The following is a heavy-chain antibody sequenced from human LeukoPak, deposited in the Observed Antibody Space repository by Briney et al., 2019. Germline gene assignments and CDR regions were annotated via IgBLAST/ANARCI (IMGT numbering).Heavy chain of an antibody. V-gene: IGHV3-7*01. D-gene: IGHD6-19*01. Sequence: GGSLRLSCAASGFTFSRVWMSWVRQSPGKGLEWVANIKEDGSEKHYVDSVKGRFTISRDNAKNSLYLQMNSLRAEDTAVYYCARDHLWRKWLPYYFDYWGQGTLVTVSS. CDR1: GFTFSRVW. CDR2: IKEDGSEK. CDR3: ARDHLWRKWLPYYFDY. J-gene: IGHJ4*02.